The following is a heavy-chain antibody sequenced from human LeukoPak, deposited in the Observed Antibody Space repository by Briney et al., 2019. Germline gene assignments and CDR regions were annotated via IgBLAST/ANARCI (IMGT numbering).Heavy chain of an antibody. V-gene: IGHV4-34*01. Sequence: PSETLSLTCAVYGGSFSGXXWSWIXQPPGKGLEWIGEINHSGSTNYNPSLKSRVTISVDTSKNQFSLKLSSVTAADTAVYYCARRSQWLVDYWGQGTLVTVSS. CDR1: GGSFSGXX. J-gene: IGHJ4*02. CDR3: ARRSQWLVDY. D-gene: IGHD6-19*01. CDR2: INHSGST.